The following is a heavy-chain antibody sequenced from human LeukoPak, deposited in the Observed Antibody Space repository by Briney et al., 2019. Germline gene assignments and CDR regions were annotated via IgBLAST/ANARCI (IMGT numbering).Heavy chain of an antibody. V-gene: IGHV3-66*01. D-gene: IGHD3-9*01. CDR3: AREYYDISTAYYPTEYFLDY. Sequence: GGSLRLSCAVSGFTVSSNYMSWVRQAPGKGLEWLSLIDNGGYTYYADAVKGRFTISRDKSKNTLYFQMNSLRAEDTTVYYCAREYYDISTAYYPTEYFLDYWGQGTLVIVSS. J-gene: IGHJ4*02. CDR1: GFTVSSNY. CDR2: IDNGGYT.